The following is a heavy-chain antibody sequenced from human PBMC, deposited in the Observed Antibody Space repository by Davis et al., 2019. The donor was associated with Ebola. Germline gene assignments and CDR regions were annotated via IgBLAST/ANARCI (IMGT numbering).Heavy chain of an antibody. CDR3: ARARGMYSWIDD. J-gene: IGHJ4*02. CDR1: GDSFRNYF. Sequence: MPSETLSLTCTVSGDSFRNYFWGWIRQPPGKELEWIGNIHHSGSTNYNPSLKSRVAISLDTSKNQFSLKLNSVTAADTAVYYCARARGMYSWIDDWGQGTLVTVSS. V-gene: IGHV4-59*01. D-gene: IGHD2-8*02. CDR2: IHHSGST.